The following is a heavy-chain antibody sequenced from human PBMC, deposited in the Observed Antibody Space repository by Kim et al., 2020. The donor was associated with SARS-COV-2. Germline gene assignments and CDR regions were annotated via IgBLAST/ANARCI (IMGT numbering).Heavy chain of an antibody. V-gene: IGHV4-59*01. CDR2: IYYSGST. CDR3: ARGGARSVAFDI. Sequence: SETLSLTCTVSGGSISNYYWSWIRQPPGKGLEWIGYIYYSGSTNYNPSLRSRVTISVDTSKNQFSLKLSSVTAADMAVYYCARGGARSVAFDIWGQGTMVTVSS. D-gene: IGHD3-16*01. CDR1: GGSISNYY. J-gene: IGHJ3*02.